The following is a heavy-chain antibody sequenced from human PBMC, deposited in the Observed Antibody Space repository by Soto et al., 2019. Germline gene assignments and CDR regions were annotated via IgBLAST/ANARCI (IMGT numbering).Heavy chain of an antibody. CDR3: ANSPWATTIVPCQH. CDR1: GFTFSNYG. J-gene: IGHJ1*01. V-gene: IGHV3-30*18. D-gene: IGHD4-17*01. Sequence: QVQLVESGGGVVQTGRSLRLSCAASGFTFSNYGMHGVRQAPGKGLEWVAAISFDGDNEYYADSVKSRLTISRDNSKNMLYLQLHSLIDEDSPVSYSANSPWATTIVPCQHLGHGTLVSVSS. CDR2: ISFDGDNE.